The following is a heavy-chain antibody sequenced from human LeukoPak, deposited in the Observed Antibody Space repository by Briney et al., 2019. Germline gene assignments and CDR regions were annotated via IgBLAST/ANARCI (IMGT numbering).Heavy chain of an antibody. Sequence: GGSLRLSCAASGFTFSSYWMSWVRQAPGKGLERVATIKQDGSEKYYVDSVKGRFTISRDNAKNSLYLQMNSLRAEDTAVYYCARDPEGAITPENWGQGTLVTVSS. V-gene: IGHV3-7*01. J-gene: IGHJ4*02. CDR3: ARDPEGAITPEN. D-gene: IGHD1-26*01. CDR2: IKQDGSEK. CDR1: GFTFSSYW.